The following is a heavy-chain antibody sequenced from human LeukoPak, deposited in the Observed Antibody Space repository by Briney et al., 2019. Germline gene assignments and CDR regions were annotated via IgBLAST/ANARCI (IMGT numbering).Heavy chain of an antibody. D-gene: IGHD6-13*01. CDR2: INPNSGGT. J-gene: IGHJ4*02. V-gene: IGHV1-2*02. CDR1: GYTFTGYY. CDR3: ARLWGSSWVPTAAAGDRGYFDY. Sequence: GASVKVSCKASGYTFTGYYMHWVRQAPGQGLEWMGWINPNSGGTNYAQKFQGRVTMTRDTSISTAYMELSRLRSDDTAMYYCARLWGSSWVPTAAAGDRGYFDYWGQGTLVTVSS.